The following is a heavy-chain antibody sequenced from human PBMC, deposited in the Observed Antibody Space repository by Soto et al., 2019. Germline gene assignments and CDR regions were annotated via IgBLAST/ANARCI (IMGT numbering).Heavy chain of an antibody. CDR2: ISSSSSTI. CDR1: GFTFSSYS. D-gene: IGHD2-15*01. J-gene: IGHJ4*02. CDR3: ARDLNSGFFDY. Sequence: EVQLVESGGGLVQPGGSLRLSCAASGFTFSSYSMNWVRQAPGKGLEWVSYISSSSSTIYYADSVKGRFTISRDNDKNSLYLQMNSLIAEDTAVYYCARDLNSGFFDYWGQGTLVTVSS. V-gene: IGHV3-48*01.